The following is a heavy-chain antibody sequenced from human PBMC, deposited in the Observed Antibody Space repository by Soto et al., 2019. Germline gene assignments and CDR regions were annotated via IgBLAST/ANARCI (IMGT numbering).Heavy chain of an antibody. CDR1: GYTFTTYA. Sequence: ASVKVSCKASGYTFTTYAMHWVRQAPGQRLEWMGWINTGSGDTTYSQYFQGRVTFTRDPSATTAYMELSNLGSEDTAVYSCARGPYGSGNQYFDFWGQGTLVTVSS. CDR2: INTGSGDT. CDR3: ARGPYGSGNQYFDF. D-gene: IGHD3-10*01. J-gene: IGHJ4*02. V-gene: IGHV1-3*04.